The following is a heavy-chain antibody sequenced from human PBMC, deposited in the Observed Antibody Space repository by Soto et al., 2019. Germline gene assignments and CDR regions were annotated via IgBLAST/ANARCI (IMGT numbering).Heavy chain of an antibody. CDR2: ISYDGRNT. CDR3: ARPKWHDGSGRVRESDY. V-gene: IGHV3-33*01. D-gene: IGHD3-10*01. J-gene: IGHJ4*02. CDR1: GGNFGGYG. Sequence: GGSLRLSWGASGGNFGGYGMHWVSQDTGKGLEWAAAISYDGRNTYYADSVQGRFAISRDNSKNTMYLQMNSLRVEDTAVYYCARPKWHDGSGRVRESDYRRQGALVTVSS.